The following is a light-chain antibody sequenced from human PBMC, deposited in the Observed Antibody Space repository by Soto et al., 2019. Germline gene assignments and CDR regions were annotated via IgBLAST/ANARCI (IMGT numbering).Light chain of an antibody. CDR1: QSIRSH. Sequence: DIQMTQSPSSLSASVGDRVTITCRASQSIRSHLNWYQQKPGKAPKLLIYAASSLQSGVSSRFSGSGSETHFTLTISSQQPEDFATYYCHQSYSPPQTFGQETKVEIK. CDR3: HQSYSPPQT. CDR2: AAS. V-gene: IGKV1-39*01. J-gene: IGKJ1*01.